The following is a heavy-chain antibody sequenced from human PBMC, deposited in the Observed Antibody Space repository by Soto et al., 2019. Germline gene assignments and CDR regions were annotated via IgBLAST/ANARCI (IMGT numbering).Heavy chain of an antibody. D-gene: IGHD2-15*01. Sequence: QLQLQESGPGLVKASETLSLTCSVSGGSISSGRYHWGWIRQPPGRGLEWVGSIYYTGFTYSNSSLEIRVTMSVDTSKNQFSLKLSSVTAADTAVYYCARHVVDGGAYYFDYWGQGTLVTVSP. CDR3: ARHVVDGGAYYFDY. CDR1: GGSISSGRYH. V-gene: IGHV4-39*01. J-gene: IGHJ4*02. CDR2: IYYTGFT.